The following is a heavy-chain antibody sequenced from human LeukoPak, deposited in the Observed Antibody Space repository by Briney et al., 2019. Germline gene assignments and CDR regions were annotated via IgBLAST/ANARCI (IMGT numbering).Heavy chain of an antibody. CDR2: IYSGGST. D-gene: IGHD2-21*02. V-gene: IGHV3-53*01. J-gene: IGHJ4*02. Sequence: GGSLRLSCAASGFIVRSNYMRWVRQAPGKGVGGVSVIYSGGSTYYSDSVKGRFTISRDNSKNTLYLQMNTLRAEDTAVYYFASSYRGVTDYWGQGTLVTVSS. CDR3: ASSYRGVTDY. CDR1: GFIVRSNY.